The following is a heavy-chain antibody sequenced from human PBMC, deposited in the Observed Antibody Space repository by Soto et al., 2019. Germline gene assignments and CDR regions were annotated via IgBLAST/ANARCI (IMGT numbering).Heavy chain of an antibody. J-gene: IGHJ4*02. CDR3: TGHVASGY. D-gene: IGHD7-27*01. Sequence: QVQLVESGGGVVQPGRSLRLSCAASGFTFSNSGMHWVRQAPGKGLEWVAVISSDGNTKYYADSVKGRFTISRDNSKNTLYLEMNGLRADDAALYYCTGHVASGYWGQGTLVTVSS. CDR1: GFTFSNSG. V-gene: IGHV3-30*03. CDR2: ISSDGNTK.